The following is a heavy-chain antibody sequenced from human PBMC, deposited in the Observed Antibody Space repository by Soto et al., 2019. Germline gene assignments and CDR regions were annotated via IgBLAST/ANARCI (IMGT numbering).Heavy chain of an antibody. CDR2: IIPILGIA. CDR3: ARGGGLKYYDFWSGFDAFDI. J-gene: IGHJ3*02. V-gene: IGHV1-69*02. Sequence: ASVKVSCKASGGTFSSYTISWVRQAPGQGLEWMGRIIPILGIANYAQKFQGRVTITADKSTSTAYMELSSLRSEDTAVYYCARGGGLKYYDFWSGFDAFDIWGQGTMVTVSS. CDR1: GGTFSSYT. D-gene: IGHD3-3*01.